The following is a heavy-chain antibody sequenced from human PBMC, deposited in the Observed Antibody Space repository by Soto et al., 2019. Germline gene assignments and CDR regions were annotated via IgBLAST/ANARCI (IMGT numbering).Heavy chain of an antibody. CDR2: IIPVFRTA. J-gene: IGHJ4*02. D-gene: IGHD3-22*01. CDR3: ARGGSGYTWFNEF. CDR1: GGLFSSYP. Sequence: QEQLVQSGAEVKKPGSSVKVSCKASGGLFSSYPISWVRQVPGQGLKWMGGIIPVFRTAYYTQRFQGRVTITADESTNTAYMELRSLRSEDTAIYYCARGGSGYTWFNEFWGQGTLVTGSS. V-gene: IGHV1-69*01.